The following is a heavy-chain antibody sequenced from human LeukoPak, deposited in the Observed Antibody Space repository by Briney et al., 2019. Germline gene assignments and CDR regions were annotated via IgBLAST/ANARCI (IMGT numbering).Heavy chain of an antibody. J-gene: IGHJ4*02. Sequence: PGGSLRLSCAASGFTVSSNNMSWVRQAPRRGLEWVSIIYGGGVTTYYADSVKGRFTISRDNSKNTLYLRMNSLRAEDTAVYYCASHWGGYWGQGNLVTVSS. D-gene: IGHD3-16*01. V-gene: IGHV3-53*01. CDR3: ASHWGGY. CDR2: IYGGGVTT. CDR1: GFTVSSNN.